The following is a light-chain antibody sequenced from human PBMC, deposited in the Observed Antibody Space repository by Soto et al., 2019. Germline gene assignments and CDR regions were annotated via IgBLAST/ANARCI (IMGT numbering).Light chain of an antibody. Sequence: QSVLTQPPSVSGAPGQRVTISCTGSSSNIGAGYDVHWYQQLPGTAPKLLIYGNSNRPSGVPDRFSCSKSGTSASLAITGLQAEDEADYYCQFYDSSLSGFYVFGTGTKLTVL. J-gene: IGLJ1*01. CDR3: QFYDSSLSGFYV. V-gene: IGLV1-40*01. CDR2: GNS. CDR1: SSNIGAGYD.